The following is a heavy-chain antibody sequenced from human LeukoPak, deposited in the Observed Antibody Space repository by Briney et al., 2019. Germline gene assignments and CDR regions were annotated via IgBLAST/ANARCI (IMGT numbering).Heavy chain of an antibody. J-gene: IGHJ4*02. CDR2: IYHSGST. CDR3: ARTTYYYDSSGYYSRTDYFDY. V-gene: IGHV4-4*02. CDR1: GGSISSSNW. D-gene: IGHD3-22*01. Sequence: SETLSLTCAVSGGSISSSNWWSWVRQPPGKGLEWIGEIYHSGSTNYNPSLKSRVTISVDKSKNQFSLKLSSVTAADTAVYYCARTTYYYDSSGYYSRTDYFDYWGQGTLVTVSS.